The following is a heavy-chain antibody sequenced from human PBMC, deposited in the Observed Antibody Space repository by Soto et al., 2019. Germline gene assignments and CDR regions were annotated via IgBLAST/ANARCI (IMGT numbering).Heavy chain of an antibody. V-gene: IGHV4-4*07. CDR3: TGVAGMNYYYYYGMDV. CDR2: IYTSGST. Sequence: SETLSLTCTVSGGSISSYYWSWIRQPAGKGLEWIGRIYTSGSTNYNPSLKSRVTMSVDTSKNQFSLKLSSVTAADTAVYYCTGVAGMNYYYYYGMDVWGQGTTVTVSS. D-gene: IGHD6-19*01. J-gene: IGHJ6*02. CDR1: GGSISSYY.